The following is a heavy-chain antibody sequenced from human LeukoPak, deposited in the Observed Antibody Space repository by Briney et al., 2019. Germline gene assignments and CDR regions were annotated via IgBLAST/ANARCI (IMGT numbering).Heavy chain of an antibody. CDR3: ARVPLRFLEPFDY. J-gene: IGHJ4*02. CDR2: ISDRGRT. D-gene: IGHD3-3*01. CDR1: GGSVRGYY. V-gene: IGHV4-34*01. Sequence: MPSETLSLTCAVYGGSVRGYYWSWIRQPPGKGLEWIGGISDRGRTHYNPSLESRVSMSVDTSKNQFALQLNSVTAADTAVYYCARVPLRFLEPFDYWGQGILVTVSS.